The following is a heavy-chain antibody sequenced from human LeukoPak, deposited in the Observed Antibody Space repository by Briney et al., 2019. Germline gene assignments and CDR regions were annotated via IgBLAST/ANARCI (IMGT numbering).Heavy chain of an antibody. J-gene: IGHJ2*01. V-gene: IGHV4-4*07. CDR1: GGSISSYY. Sequence: PSETLSLTCTVSGGSISSYYWSWIRQPAGKGLEWIGRIYTSGSTNYNPSLKSRVTMSVDTSKNQFSLKLSSVTAADTAVYYCARCSYSSGCYWSFDLWGRGTLVTVSS. CDR2: IYTSGST. D-gene: IGHD6-19*01. CDR3: ARCSYSSGCYWSFDL.